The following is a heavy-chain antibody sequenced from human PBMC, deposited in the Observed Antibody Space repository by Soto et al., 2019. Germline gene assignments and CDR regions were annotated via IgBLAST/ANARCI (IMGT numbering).Heavy chain of an antibody. CDR3: AARIAARPSPFDP. CDR1: GGTFSSYA. V-gene: IGHV1-69*13. Sequence: ASVKVSCKASGGTFSSYAISWVRQAPGQGLEWMGGIIPIFGTANYAQKFQGRVTITADESTSTAYMELCSLRSEDTAVYYCAARIAARPSPFDPWGQGTLVTVSS. CDR2: IIPIFGTA. J-gene: IGHJ5*02. D-gene: IGHD6-6*01.